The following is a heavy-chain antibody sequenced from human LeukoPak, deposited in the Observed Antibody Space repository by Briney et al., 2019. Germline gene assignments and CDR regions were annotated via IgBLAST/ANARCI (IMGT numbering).Heavy chain of an antibody. V-gene: IGHV3-21*01. CDR1: GFTFSSHS. Sequence: GGSLRLSCAASGFTFSSHSMSWVRQAPGKGLEWVSSIKGRFTISRDNAKNSLYLQMNSLRAEDTAVYYCATGGGDWFDPWGQGTLVTVSS. CDR2: I. CDR3: ATGGGDWFDP. D-gene: IGHD2-8*02. J-gene: IGHJ5*02.